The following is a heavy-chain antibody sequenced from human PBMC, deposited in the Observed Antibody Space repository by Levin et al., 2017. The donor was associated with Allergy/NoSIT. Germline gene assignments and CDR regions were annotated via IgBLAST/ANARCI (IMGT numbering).Heavy chain of an antibody. CDR2: INPSGGST. V-gene: IGHV1-46*01. CDR3: ARDAPMYNWNLRGHWYFDL. J-gene: IGHJ2*01. Sequence: ASVKVSCKASGYTFTSYYMHWVRQAPGQGLEWMGIINPSGGSTSYAQKFQGRVTMTRDTSTSTVYMELSSLRSEDTAVYYCARDAPMYNWNLRGHWYFDLWGRGTLVTVSS. D-gene: IGHD1-7*01. CDR1: GYTFTSYY.